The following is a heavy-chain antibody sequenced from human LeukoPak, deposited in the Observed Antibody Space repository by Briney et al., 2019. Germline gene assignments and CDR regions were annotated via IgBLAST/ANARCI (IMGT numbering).Heavy chain of an antibody. CDR3: ARDRVSGSYYYYYYMDV. D-gene: IGHD1-26*01. Sequence: PSQTLSLTCTVSGGSISSGDYYWSWIRQPPGKGLEWIGSIYHSGGTYYNPSLKSRVTISVDTSKNQFSLKLSSVTAADTAVYYCARDRVSGSYYYYYYMDVWGKGTTVTVSS. CDR1: GGSISSGDYY. CDR2: IYHSGGT. J-gene: IGHJ6*03. V-gene: IGHV4-39*07.